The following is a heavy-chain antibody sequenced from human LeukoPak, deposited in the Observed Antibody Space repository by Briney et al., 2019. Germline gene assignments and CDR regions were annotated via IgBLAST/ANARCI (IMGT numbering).Heavy chain of an antibody. D-gene: IGHD5-24*01. V-gene: IGHV3-23*01. CDR1: GFTFATYV. CDR2: VGGDGRVT. J-gene: IGHJ4*02. CDR3: AKGISADGYNFERGADY. Sequence: GGSLRLSCAASGFTFATYVMTWVRQAPGRGLEWVSSVGGDGRVTYYADSVKGRFTISRDNSKNTIFLQMNSLRVEDTAVYYCAKGISADGYNFERGADYWGQGAQVIVSS.